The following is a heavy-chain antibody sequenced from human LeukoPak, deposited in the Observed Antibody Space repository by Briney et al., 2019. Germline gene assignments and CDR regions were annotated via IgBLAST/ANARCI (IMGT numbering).Heavy chain of an antibody. J-gene: IGHJ5*02. V-gene: IGHV4-39*07. CDR2: IYYSGST. CDR1: GGSISSSSYY. CDR3: ARDAAPYYDILTGYPNRWFDP. D-gene: IGHD3-9*01. Sequence: PSETLSLTCTVCGGSISSSSYYWGWIRQPPGKGLEWIGSIYYSGSTYYNPSLKSRVTISVDTSKNQFSLKLSSVTAADTAVYYCARDAAPYYDILTGYPNRWFDPWGQGTLVTVSS.